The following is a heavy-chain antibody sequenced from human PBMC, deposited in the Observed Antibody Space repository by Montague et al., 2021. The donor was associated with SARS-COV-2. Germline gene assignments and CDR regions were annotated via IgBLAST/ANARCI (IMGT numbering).Heavy chain of an antibody. D-gene: IGHD2-21*01. CDR2: MYNSENT. CDR1: GGSMSGYN. V-gene: IGHV4-59*01. CDR3: ARGINSAGSYYYHLDV. Sequence: SETLSLTCNVAGGSMSGYNWSWIRQPPGKGLQWIGSMYNSENTSYNPSLKSRVTISVDTSKKQFSLRLSSVTAADTAVYFCARGINSAGSYYYHLDVWGQGTRSPSP. J-gene: IGHJ6*02.